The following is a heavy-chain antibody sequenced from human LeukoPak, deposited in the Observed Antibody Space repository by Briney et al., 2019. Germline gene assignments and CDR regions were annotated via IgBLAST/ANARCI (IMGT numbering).Heavy chain of an antibody. J-gene: IGHJ6*02. CDR3: ASASTGRGGMDV. V-gene: IGHV3-7*01. D-gene: IGHD3-16*01. CDR1: GFTFRDYW. CDR2: IKQDGSEK. Sequence: GGSLRLSCAASGFTFRDYWMSWVRRAPGKGLEWVANIKQDGSEKYYVASVRGRFTISRDNAKNSVYLQMNSLRAEDTAVYYCASASTGRGGMDVWGQGTTVTVSS.